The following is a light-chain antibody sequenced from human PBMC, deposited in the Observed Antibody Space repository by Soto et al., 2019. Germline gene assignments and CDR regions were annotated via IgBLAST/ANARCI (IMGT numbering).Light chain of an antibody. J-gene: IGLJ1*01. CDR1: SSDVGGYNY. CDR3: SSYGGSNNFV. Sequence: QSVLTQPASVSGSPGQSITISCTGTSSDVGGYNYVSWYQQHPGKAPKLMIYEVSNRPSGVSNRFSGSKSGNTASLTISGLQTDDEADYYCSSYGGSNNFVFGTGTKVTVL. V-gene: IGLV2-14*01. CDR2: EVS.